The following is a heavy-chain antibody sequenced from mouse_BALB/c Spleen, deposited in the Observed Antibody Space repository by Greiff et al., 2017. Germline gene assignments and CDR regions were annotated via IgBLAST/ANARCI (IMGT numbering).Heavy chain of an antibody. V-gene: IGHV5-6-2*01. CDR1: GFTFSSYY. J-gene: IGHJ4*01. CDR3: ARQTPYAMDY. Sequence: EVQLVESGGGLVKLGGSLKLSCAASGFTFSSYYMSWVRQTPEKRLELVAAINSNGGSTYYPDTVKGRFTISRDNAKNTLYLQMSSLKSEDTALYYCARQTPYAMDYWGQGTSVTVSS. CDR2: INSNGGST.